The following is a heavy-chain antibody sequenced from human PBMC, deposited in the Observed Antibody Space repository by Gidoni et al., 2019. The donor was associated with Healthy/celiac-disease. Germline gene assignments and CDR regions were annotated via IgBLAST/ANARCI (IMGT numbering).Heavy chain of an antibody. CDR3: ARGGGSYYGNAFDI. Sequence: VQLVESGGGLVQPGGSLRLSCAASGFTFSSYAMHWVRQAPGKGLEDVSAISSNGGSTYYANSVKGRFTISRDNFKNTLYLQMGSLRAEDMAVYYCARGGGSYYGNAFDIWGQGTMVTVSS. D-gene: IGHD1-26*01. CDR1: GFTFSSYA. J-gene: IGHJ3*02. V-gene: IGHV3-64*01. CDR2: ISSNGGST.